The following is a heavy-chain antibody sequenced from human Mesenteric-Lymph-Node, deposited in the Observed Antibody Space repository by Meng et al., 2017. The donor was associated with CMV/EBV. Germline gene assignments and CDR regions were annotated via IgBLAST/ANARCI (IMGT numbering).Heavy chain of an antibody. Sequence: GGSLRLSCAASGFTFSSYEMNWVRQAPGKGLEWVSYISSSGSTIYYADSVKGRFTISRDNAKNSLYLQMNSLRAEDTAVYYCARGGGGYDFWSGYYFYYGMDVWGQGTTVTVSS. J-gene: IGHJ6*02. CDR3: ARGGGGYDFWSGYYFYYGMDV. V-gene: IGHV3-48*03. D-gene: IGHD3-3*01. CDR1: GFTFSSYE. CDR2: ISSSGSTI.